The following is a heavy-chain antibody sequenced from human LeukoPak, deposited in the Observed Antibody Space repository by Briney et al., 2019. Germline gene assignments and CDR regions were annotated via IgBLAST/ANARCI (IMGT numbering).Heavy chain of an antibody. CDR3: ARHEDSSSWYVEEAFDI. J-gene: IGHJ3*02. D-gene: IGHD6-13*01. CDR1: GGSISSYY. CDR2: IFYSGST. Sequence: PSETLSLTCTVSGGSISSYYWSWIRQPPGKGLEWIGYIFYSGSTNYNPSLKSRVTISVDTSKNQFSLKLSSVTAADTAVYYCARHEDSSSWYVEEAFDIWGQGTMVTVSS. V-gene: IGHV4-59*08.